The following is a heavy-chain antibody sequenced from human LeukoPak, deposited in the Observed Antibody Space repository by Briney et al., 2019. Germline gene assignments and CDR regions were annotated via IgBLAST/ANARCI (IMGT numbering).Heavy chain of an antibody. Sequence: GGSLRLSCVASGFTFSSYTMNLVRQAPGKGLEWVSSISSSSSYIYYADSVKGRFTISRDNAKNSLYLQMNSLRAEDTAVYYCARSGRGYEDAFDIWGQGTMVTVSS. V-gene: IGHV3-21*01. D-gene: IGHD5-12*01. CDR3: ARSGRGYEDAFDI. J-gene: IGHJ3*02. CDR2: ISSSSSYI. CDR1: GFTFSSYT.